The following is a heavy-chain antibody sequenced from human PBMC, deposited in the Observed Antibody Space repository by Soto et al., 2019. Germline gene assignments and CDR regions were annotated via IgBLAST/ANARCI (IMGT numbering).Heavy chain of an antibody. CDR2: IIPILGVA. CDR3: ARDFGPTTVANHYFVY. J-gene: IGHJ4*02. CDR1: GGTFSSYT. V-gene: IGHV1-69*08. D-gene: IGHD4-17*01. Sequence: QVQLVQSGAEVKKPGSSVKVSCKASGGTFSSYTISWVRQAPGQGLEWMGRIIPILGVANYAQKFQGRVTITADKSTSTAYMELSSLRSEDTAVYYCARDFGPTTVANHYFVYWGQGTLVTVSS.